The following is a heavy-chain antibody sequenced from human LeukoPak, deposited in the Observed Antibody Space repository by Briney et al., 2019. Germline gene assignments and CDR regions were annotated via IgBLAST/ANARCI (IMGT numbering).Heavy chain of an antibody. CDR1: GYTFTGYY. CDR3: ARPISHYDSSGYYYGY. Sequence: ASVEVSCKASGYTFTGYYMHWVRQAPGQGLEWMGWINPNSGGTNYAQKFQDRVTMTRDTSISTAYMELSRLRSDDMAVYYCARPISHYDSSGYYYGYWGQGTLVTVSS. V-gene: IGHV1-2*02. J-gene: IGHJ4*02. D-gene: IGHD3-22*01. CDR2: INPNSGGT.